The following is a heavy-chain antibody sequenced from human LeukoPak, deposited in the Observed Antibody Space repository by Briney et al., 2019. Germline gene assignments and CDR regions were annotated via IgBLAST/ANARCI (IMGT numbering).Heavy chain of an antibody. V-gene: IGHV3-30*02. CDR2: IRYDGSSK. J-gene: IGHJ4*02. D-gene: IGHD3-16*01. CDR1: GFTFSSYG. CDR3: AKLGRGIFDY. Sequence: PGGSLRLSCAASGFTFSSYGMHWVRQAPGKGLEWVAFIRYDGSSKYYADSVKGRFTISRDNSKNTLYLQMNSLRAEDTAVYYCAKLGRGIFDYWGQGTLVTVSS.